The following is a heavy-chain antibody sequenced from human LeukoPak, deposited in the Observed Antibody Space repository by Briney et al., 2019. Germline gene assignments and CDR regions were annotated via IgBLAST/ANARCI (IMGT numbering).Heavy chain of an antibody. J-gene: IGHJ3*02. D-gene: IGHD3-3*01. Sequence: SETLSLTCTVSGGSISSGDYYWSWIRQPPGKGLEWIGYIYYSGSTYYNPSLKSRVTMSVDTSKNQFSLKLSSVTAADTAVYYCASYHDFWSGRDAFDIWGQGTMVTVSS. CDR1: GGSISSGDYY. CDR3: ASYHDFWSGRDAFDI. V-gene: IGHV4-30-4*08. CDR2: IYYSGST.